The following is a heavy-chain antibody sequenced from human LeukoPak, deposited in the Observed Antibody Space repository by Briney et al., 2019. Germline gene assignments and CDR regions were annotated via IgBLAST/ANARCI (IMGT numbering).Heavy chain of an antibody. CDR2: ISGSGGST. J-gene: IGHJ6*04. V-gene: IGHV3-23*01. Sequence: GGSLRLSCAASGFTFSSYAMSWVRQAPGKGLEWVSAISGSGGSTYYADSVEGRFTISRDNSKNTLYLQMNSLRAEDTAVYYCATETRYCTSTSCSYYYGMDVWGKGTTVTVSS. D-gene: IGHD2-2*01. CDR1: GFTFSSYA. CDR3: ATETRYCTSTSCSYYYGMDV.